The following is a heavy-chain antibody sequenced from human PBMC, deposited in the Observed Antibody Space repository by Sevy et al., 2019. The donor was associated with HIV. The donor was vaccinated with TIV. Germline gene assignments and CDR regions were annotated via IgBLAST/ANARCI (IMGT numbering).Heavy chain of an antibody. V-gene: IGHV3-7*03. CDR2: IRQDGNEI. CDR1: GFTFDMYW. J-gene: IGHJ4*02. CDR3: ARRYFDL. Sequence: GGSLRLSCDASGFTFDMYWMQWVRQAPGKVLEWVANIRQDGNEIYCAASVRGRFTISRDNAKGSLYLQMNNLRVEDTATYYCARRYFDLWGQGTLVTVSS.